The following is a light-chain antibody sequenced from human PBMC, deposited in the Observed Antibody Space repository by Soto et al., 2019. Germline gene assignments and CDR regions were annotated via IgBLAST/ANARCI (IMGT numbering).Light chain of an antibody. V-gene: IGKV1-9*01. CDR2: AAS. CDR3: QQLNSYPL. Sequence: DIQLTQSPSFLSASVGDRVTITCRGSQGISSYLAWYQQKPGKAPKLLIYAASTLQSGVPSRFSGSGSGTEFTLTISSLHPEDFATYYCQQLNSYPLFGPGTKVDIK. CDR1: QGISSY. J-gene: IGKJ3*01.